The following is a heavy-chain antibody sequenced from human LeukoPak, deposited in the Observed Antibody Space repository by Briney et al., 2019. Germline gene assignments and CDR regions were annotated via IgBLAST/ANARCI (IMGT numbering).Heavy chain of an antibody. V-gene: IGHV1-2*02. Sequence: ASVKVSCKASGYTFTGYYMHWVRQAPGQGLEWMGWINPNSGGTNYAQKFQGRVTMTRDTSISTAYMELSRLRSDDTAVYYCARGYGMATTSFDYWGQGTLVTVSS. D-gene: IGHD5-12*01. CDR1: GYTFTGYY. CDR3: ARGYGMATTSFDY. J-gene: IGHJ4*02. CDR2: INPNSGGT.